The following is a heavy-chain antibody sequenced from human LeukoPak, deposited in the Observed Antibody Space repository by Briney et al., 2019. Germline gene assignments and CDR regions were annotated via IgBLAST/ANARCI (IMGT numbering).Heavy chain of an antibody. Sequence: PGKGLECVANINQDGSEKYYVDSVKGRFTISRDNAKNSLCLQMNSLRVEDTAVYYCAREPRSYGMDVWGQGTTVTVSS. CDR3: AREPRSYGMDV. V-gene: IGHV3-7*01. J-gene: IGHJ6*02. CDR2: INQDGSEK.